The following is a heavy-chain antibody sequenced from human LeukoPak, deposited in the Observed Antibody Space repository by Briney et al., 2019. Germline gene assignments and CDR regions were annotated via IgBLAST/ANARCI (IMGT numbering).Heavy chain of an antibody. V-gene: IGHV3-21*01. CDR2: ISSSSGYI. CDR1: GFTFTTYT. CDR3: ARAGYSSSWTPRYFDY. D-gene: IGHD6-13*01. Sequence: PGGSLRLSCAASGFTFTTYTMNWVRQAPGKGLEWVSSISSSSGYIYYADSVKGRFTISRDNAKNSLYLQINSLRAEDTAVYYCARAGYSSSWTPRYFDYWGQGTLVTVPS. J-gene: IGHJ4*02.